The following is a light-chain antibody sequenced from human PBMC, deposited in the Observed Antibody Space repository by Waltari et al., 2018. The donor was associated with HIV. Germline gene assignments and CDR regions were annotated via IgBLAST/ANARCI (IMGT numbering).Light chain of an antibody. V-gene: IGLV1-44*01. CDR3: AAWDVSLNAYV. Sequence: QSVLPQPPPASGPPGRRVPISSFGGSSNTGGTAVKWNQQLPGRAPKPLSYSTDQRPSGVPDRFSGSKSDTSASLAISGLHSEDEADYYCAAWDVSLNAYVFGTGTTVTVL. CDR1: SSNTGGTA. CDR2: STD. J-gene: IGLJ1*01.